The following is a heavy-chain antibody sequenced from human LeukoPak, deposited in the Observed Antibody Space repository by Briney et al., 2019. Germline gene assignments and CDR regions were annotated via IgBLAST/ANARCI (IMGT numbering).Heavy chain of an antibody. D-gene: IGHD3-10*01. CDR2: IYYSGTT. CDR3: ARTFYYSSGSQPRGGDAFDI. V-gene: IGHV4-39*01. Sequence: SETLSLTCSVSDGSITSSLYYWGWIRQPPGKELEWIGSIYYSGTTYYNPSLKSRVTISVDTSKKQFSLKLRSVTAADTAVYYCARTFYYSSGSQPRGGDAFDIWGHGTMVTVSS. J-gene: IGHJ3*02. CDR1: DGSITSSLYY.